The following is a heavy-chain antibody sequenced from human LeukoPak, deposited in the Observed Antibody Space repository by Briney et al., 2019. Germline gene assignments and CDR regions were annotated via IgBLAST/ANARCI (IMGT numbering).Heavy chain of an antibody. Sequence: KPSETLSLTCTVSGVSISSSNSYWGWIRQPPGKGLEWIGSIYYSGTTYYNPSLKSRVTISVDTSKNQFSLKLSSVTAADTAVYYCARTNDSSGYYRPYYFDYWGQGTLVTVSS. CDR3: ARTNDSSGYYRPYYFDY. J-gene: IGHJ4*02. V-gene: IGHV4-39*07. CDR2: IYYSGTT. CDR1: GVSISSSNSY. D-gene: IGHD3-22*01.